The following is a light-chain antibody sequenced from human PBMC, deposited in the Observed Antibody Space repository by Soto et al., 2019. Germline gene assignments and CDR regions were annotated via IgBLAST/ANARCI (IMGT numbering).Light chain of an antibody. V-gene: IGKV1-27*01. J-gene: IGKJ3*01. Sequence: DIQMTQSPSSLSASVGDRVTITCRASQGISNYLAWYQQKPGKVPKLLIYAASTLQSGVRSRFSGSGSGTDFTLTISSLQPEDVATYYCQKYNSAPPCTFGPGTKVDIK. CDR2: AAS. CDR1: QGISNY. CDR3: QKYNSAPPCT.